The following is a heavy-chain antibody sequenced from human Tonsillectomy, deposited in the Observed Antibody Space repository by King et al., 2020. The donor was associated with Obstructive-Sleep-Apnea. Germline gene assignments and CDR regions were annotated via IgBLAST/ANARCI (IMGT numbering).Heavy chain of an antibody. J-gene: IGHJ4*02. CDR3: ASAGKMVAYCGGDCYSEYYFDY. CDR1: GGSISSYY. Sequence: VQLQESGPGLVKPSETLSLTCTVSGGSISSYYWSWIRQPPGKGLEWIGYIYYSGSTNYNPSLKSRVTISVDTSKNQFSLKLSSVTAADTAVYYCASAGKMVAYCGGDCYSEYYFDYWGQGTLVTVSS. V-gene: IGHV4-59*08. D-gene: IGHD2-21*02. CDR2: IYYSGST.